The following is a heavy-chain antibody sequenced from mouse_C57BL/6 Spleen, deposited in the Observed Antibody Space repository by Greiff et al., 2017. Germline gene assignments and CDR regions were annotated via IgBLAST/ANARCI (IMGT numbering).Heavy chain of an antibody. J-gene: IGHJ4*01. Sequence: VQLQESGAELARPGASVKLSCKASGYTFTSYGISWVKQRTGQGLEWIGEIYPRSGNTYYNEKFKGKATLTADKSSSTAYMELRSLTSEDSAVYFCAREGFYYYGSSDYAMDYWGQGTSVTVSS. CDR3: AREGFYYYGSSDYAMDY. CDR2: IYPRSGNT. D-gene: IGHD1-1*01. CDR1: GYTFTSYG. V-gene: IGHV1-81*01.